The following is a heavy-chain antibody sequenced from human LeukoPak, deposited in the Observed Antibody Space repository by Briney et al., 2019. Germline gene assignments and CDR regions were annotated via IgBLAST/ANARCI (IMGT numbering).Heavy chain of an antibody. CDR1: GFTFSSYA. CDR2: ISGSDGST. D-gene: IGHD3-10*01. CDR3: AKLVSPSPKYYYGSGLPDY. Sequence: GGSLRLSCAASGFTFSSYAMSWVRQAPGKGLEWVSAISGSDGSTYYADSVKGRFTISRDNSKNTLDLQMNSLRAEDTAVYYCAKLVSPSPKYYYGSGLPDYWGQGTQVTVSS. J-gene: IGHJ4*02. V-gene: IGHV3-23*01.